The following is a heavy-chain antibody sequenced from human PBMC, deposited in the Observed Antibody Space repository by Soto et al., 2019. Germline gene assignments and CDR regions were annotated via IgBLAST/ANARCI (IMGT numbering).Heavy chain of an antibody. CDR2: IDPSASYT. V-gene: IGHV5-10-1*01. J-gene: IGHJ6*02. Sequence: EVQLVQSGAEVKKPGESLRISCKGSGYSFTSYWITWVRQMPGKGLEWMGRIDPSASYTNYSPSFQGHVTISADKSISTAYLQWSSLKASDTAMYCCARLAVASRRGYYGMDVWGQGTTVTVSS. D-gene: IGHD6-19*01. CDR1: GYSFTSYW. CDR3: ARLAVASRRGYYGMDV.